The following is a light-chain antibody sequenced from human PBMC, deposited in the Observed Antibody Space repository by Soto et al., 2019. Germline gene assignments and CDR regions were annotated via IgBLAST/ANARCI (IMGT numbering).Light chain of an antibody. J-gene: IGKJ2*01. CDR1: QSVNSN. CDR2: GAS. V-gene: IGKV3-15*01. Sequence: EIVMTQSPATLSVSPGERATLSCRASQSVNSNLAWYQQQPGQAPRLLIYGASTRATGIPARFSGSGSGTEFTLTISSLQSEDFAVYYCQQYNNLPPFTFGQGTKLEIK. CDR3: QQYNNLPPFT.